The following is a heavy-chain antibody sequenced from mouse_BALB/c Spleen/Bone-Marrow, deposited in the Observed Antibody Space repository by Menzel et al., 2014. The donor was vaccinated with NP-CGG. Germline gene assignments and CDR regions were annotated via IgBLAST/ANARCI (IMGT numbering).Heavy chain of an antibody. CDR1: GYSITSDYA. D-gene: IGHD1-1*01. Sequence: EVQLVESGPGLVKPSQSLSLTCTVTGYSITSDYAWNWIRPFPGNKLEWMGYISYSGSTSYNPSLKSRISITRDTSKNQFFLQLNSVTTEDTATYYCARRRYYYGAMDYWGQGTSVTVSS. CDR2: ISYSGST. J-gene: IGHJ4*01. CDR3: ARRRYYYGAMDY. V-gene: IGHV3-2*02.